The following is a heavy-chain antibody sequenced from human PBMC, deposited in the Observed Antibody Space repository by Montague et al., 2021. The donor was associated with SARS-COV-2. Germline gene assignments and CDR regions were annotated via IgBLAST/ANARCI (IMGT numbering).Heavy chain of an antibody. J-gene: IGHJ4*02. V-gene: IGHV6-1*01. CDR1: GDSVSRNSAT. Sequence: CAISGDSVSRNSATWNWIRQSPSRGLEWLGRTYYRSMWKSDYARSVKSRIAINPDTSKNQFSLQLSSVTPEDPALYYCVRGIEAAGSYDYWGQGTLVTVSS. CDR2: TYYRSMWKS. D-gene: IGHD6-13*01. CDR3: VRGIEAAGSYDY.